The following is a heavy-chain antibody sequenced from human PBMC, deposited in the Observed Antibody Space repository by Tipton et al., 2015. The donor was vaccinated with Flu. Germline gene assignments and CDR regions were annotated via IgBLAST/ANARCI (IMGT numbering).Heavy chain of an antibody. V-gene: IGHV1-18*04. J-gene: IGHJ4*02. D-gene: IGHD2-2*01. CDR1: GYSLTSYP. CDR3: ARPGGPAAVNPFSYFDF. Sequence: QLVQSGAEVKKPGASVKVSCEASGYSLTSYPISWVRQAPGQGLEWMGWISGYSGNTNYAQKFQGRVTMTTDTSTSTAYMELRSLRSDDTAVYYCARPGGPAAVNPFSYFDFWGQGTLVTVSS. CDR2: ISGYSGNT.